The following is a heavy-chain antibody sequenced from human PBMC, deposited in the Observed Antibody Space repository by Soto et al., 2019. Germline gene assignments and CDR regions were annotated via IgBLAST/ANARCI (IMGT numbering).Heavy chain of an antibody. J-gene: IGHJ5*01. CDR3: ARANSSSWYKLQYKWFDS. V-gene: IGHV4-59*01. CDR1: GASISEYY. Sequence: SETLSLTCTVSGASISEYYWSWIRQPPGKGLEWIGYMYYSETTVYNPSLKSRVTISVDTSKNQVSLNLNSATAADTAVYYCARANSSSWYKLQYKWFDSWGQGTLVTVSS. CDR2: MYYSETT. D-gene: IGHD6-13*01.